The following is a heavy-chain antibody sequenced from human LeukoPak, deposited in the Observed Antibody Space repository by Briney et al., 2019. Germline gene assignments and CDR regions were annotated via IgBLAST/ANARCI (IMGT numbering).Heavy chain of an antibody. D-gene: IGHD1-26*01. V-gene: IGHV3-30*02. CDR1: GFTFSSYG. CDR2: IRYDGSNK. Sequence: GGSLRLSCAASGFTFSSYGMHWVRQAPGKGLEWVAFIRYDGSNKYYADSVKGGFTISRDNSKNTLYLQMNSLRAEDTAVYYCARDKIVGATYFDYWGQGTLVTVSS. CDR3: ARDKIVGATYFDY. J-gene: IGHJ4*02.